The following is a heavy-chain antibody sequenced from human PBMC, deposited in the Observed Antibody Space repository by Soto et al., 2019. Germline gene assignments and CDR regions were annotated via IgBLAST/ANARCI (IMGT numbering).Heavy chain of an antibody. CDR3: AKDEGTSSTVFDY. D-gene: IGHD6-6*01. Sequence: QTGWSLRLSCVSSVFNFKAYAMGWVRQAPGKGLEWVSSITATDGNTYYADSVRGRFTISRDNSRNSLFLQMNGLRPEDSALYYCAKDEGTSSTVFDYWGQGTLVTVSS. J-gene: IGHJ4*02. CDR1: VFNFKAYA. V-gene: IGHV3-23*01. CDR2: ITATDGNT.